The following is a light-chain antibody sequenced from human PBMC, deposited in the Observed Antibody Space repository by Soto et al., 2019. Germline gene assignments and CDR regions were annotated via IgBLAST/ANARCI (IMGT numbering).Light chain of an antibody. Sequence: EILMTQSPATLSVSPGERATFSCRASQGLSRNLAWYQQTPGQAPRLLIYGASTRASGIPARFSGSGSGTEFTLTISSLQSEDFALYYCQHYNDWPPAFTFGPGTKVDL. V-gene: IGKV3-15*01. CDR1: QGLSRN. J-gene: IGKJ3*01. CDR2: GAS. CDR3: QHYNDWPPAFT.